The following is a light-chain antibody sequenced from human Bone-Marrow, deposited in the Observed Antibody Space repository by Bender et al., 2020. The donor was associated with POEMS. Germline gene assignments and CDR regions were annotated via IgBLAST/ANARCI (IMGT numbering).Light chain of an antibody. J-gene: IGLJ1*01. V-gene: IGLV2-14*01. CDR2: DVS. CDR1: SSDIGGYNY. CDR3: CSYAGSSTYV. Sequence: QSALTQPASVSGSPGQSITISCSGTSSDIGGYNYVSWYQQHPGKAPKLMIYDVSNRPSGVSIRFSGSKSGNTASLTISGLQAEDEADYYCCSYAGSSTYVFGSGTKVTVI.